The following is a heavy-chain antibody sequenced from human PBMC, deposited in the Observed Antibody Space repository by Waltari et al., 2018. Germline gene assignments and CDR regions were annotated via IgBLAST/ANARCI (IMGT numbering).Heavy chain of an antibody. CDR1: GITFRVYG. J-gene: IGHJ4*02. D-gene: IGHD6-19*01. Sequence: EVQLLESGGGLVQPGGSLRLSCAGSGITFRVYGMSWGRQAPGRGREWVSAISGTDETTYYADAVKGRFTVSRDDSENTLFLKMNSLRAEDRAVYYCAKEVSRGWYVGRPFDLWGQGIMVNVSS. CDR2: ISGTDETT. CDR3: AKEVSRGWYVGRPFDL. V-gene: IGHV3-23*01.